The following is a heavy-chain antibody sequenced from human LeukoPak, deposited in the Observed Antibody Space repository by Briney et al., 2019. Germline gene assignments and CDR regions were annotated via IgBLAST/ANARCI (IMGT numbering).Heavy chain of an antibody. D-gene: IGHD3-10*01. CDR2: ISGSSGSR. J-gene: IGHJ4*02. CDR1: GSTFSSYA. V-gene: IGHV3-23*01. CDR3: ARYSGSYYKGYY. Sequence: PGGSLRLSCTAPGSTFSSYAMSWVRQAPGKGLEWVSSISGSSGSRCYADCVKGRFTISRDNSKNTLYLQMNSLRAEDTAVYYCARYSGSYYKGYYWGQGALVTVSS.